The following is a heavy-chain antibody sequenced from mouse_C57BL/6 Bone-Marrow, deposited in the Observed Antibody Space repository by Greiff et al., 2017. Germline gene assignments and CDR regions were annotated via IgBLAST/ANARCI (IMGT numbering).Heavy chain of an antibody. CDR3: APLQAWFAY. V-gene: IGHV1-50*01. CDR1: GYTFTSYW. Sequence: VQLQQPGAELVKPGASVKLSCKASGYTFTSYWMQWVKQRPGQGLEWIGEIDPSDSYTNYNQKFKGTATLTVDTSSSTAYMQLSSLTSGDSAVCYCAPLQAWFAYWGQGTLVTVSA. J-gene: IGHJ3*01. CDR2: IDPSDSYT.